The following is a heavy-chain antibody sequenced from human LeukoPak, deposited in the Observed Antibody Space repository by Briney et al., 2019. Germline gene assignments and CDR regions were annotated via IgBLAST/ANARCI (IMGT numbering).Heavy chain of an antibody. CDR2: IYHSGST. D-gene: IGHD2-2*01. J-gene: IGHJ4*02. CDR1: GGSISNYY. V-gene: IGHV4-38-2*02. CDR3: ARDVNSGGVPAAMTDY. Sequence: SETLSLTCTVSGGSISNYYWSWIRQPPGKGLEWIGSIYHSGSTYYNPSLKSRVTISVDTSKNQFSLKLSSVTAADTAVYYCARDVNSGGVPAAMTDYWGQGTLVTVSS.